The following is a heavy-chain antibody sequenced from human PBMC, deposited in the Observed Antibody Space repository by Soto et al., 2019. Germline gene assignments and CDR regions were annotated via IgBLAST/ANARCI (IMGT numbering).Heavy chain of an antibody. CDR1: GFTLNDFG. V-gene: IGHV1-18*01. CDR3: AREKWFGQTPFDS. Sequence: ASVKVSCKASGFTLNDFGVSWVRQAPGQGLEWMGWISGYDGNTNFAQKYEGRVTMTIDSSTSTAYMELRNLRSDDTAMYYCAREKWFGQTPFDSWGQGTLVTVSS. CDR2: ISGYDGNT. D-gene: IGHD3-10*01. J-gene: IGHJ4*02.